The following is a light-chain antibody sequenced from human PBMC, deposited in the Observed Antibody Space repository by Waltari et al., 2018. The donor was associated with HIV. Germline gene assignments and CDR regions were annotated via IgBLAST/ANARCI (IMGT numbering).Light chain of an antibody. CDR1: SSDVGSYNL. Sequence: QSALTQPASVSGSPGQSITISCTGPSSDVGSYNLVSWYQQHPGKAPKLMIYEVSKRPSGVSNRFSGSKSGNTASLTISGLQAEHEADYYCCSYAGSSTYVFGTGTKVTVL. CDR3: CSYAGSSTYV. J-gene: IGLJ1*01. CDR2: EVS. V-gene: IGLV2-23*02.